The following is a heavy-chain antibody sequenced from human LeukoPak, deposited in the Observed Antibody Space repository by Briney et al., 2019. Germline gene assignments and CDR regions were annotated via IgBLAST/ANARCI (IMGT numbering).Heavy chain of an antibody. Sequence: GGSLRLSCAASGFTFSSYSMSWVRQAPGKGLEWVSTFSGSGGSTYYADSVKGRFSISRDNSKNTLYLQMNSLRAEDTAAYYCARSGLNRFDYWGQGTLVTVSS. J-gene: IGHJ4*02. V-gene: IGHV3-23*01. CDR1: GFTFSSYS. CDR2: FSGSGGST. D-gene: IGHD2-15*01. CDR3: ARSGLNRFDY.